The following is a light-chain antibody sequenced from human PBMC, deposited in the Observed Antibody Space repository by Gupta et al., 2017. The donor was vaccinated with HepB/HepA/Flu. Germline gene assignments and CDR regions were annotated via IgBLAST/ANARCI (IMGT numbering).Light chain of an antibody. CDR1: SSNIGAGYD. CDR3: QSYDSSLSGYVV. V-gene: IGLV1-40*01. Sequence: QSVLTQPPSVSGAPGQRGTISCTGSSSNIGAGYDVHWYKQLPGTAPKLLIYGNSNRPSGVPDRFSGSKSGTSASLAITGLQAEDEADYYCQSYDSSLSGYVVFGGGTKLTVL. J-gene: IGLJ2*01. CDR2: GNS.